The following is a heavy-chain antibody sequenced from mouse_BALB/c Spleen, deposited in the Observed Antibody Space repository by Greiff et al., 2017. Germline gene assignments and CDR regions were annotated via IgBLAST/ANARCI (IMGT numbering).Heavy chain of an antibody. Sequence: VQLQQSGPELVKPGASVKISCKASGYSFTGYFMNWVMQSHGKSLEWIGRINPYNGDTFYNQKFKGKATLTVDKSSSTAHMELRSLASEDSAVYYCAREGGYPFAYWGQGTLVTVAA. CDR2: INPYNGDT. CDR1: GYSFTGYF. D-gene: IGHD2-2*01. V-gene: IGHV1-20*02. CDR3: AREGGYPFAY. J-gene: IGHJ3*01.